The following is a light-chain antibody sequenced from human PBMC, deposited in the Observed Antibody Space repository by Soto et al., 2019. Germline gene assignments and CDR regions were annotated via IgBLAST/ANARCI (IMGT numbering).Light chain of an antibody. V-gene: IGKV3-11*01. Sequence: EIVLTQPPATLSLSPGERATLSCRASQSVSSYLAWYQQKPGQAPRLLIYDASNRAAGIPARFSGSGSGTDFTLTISSLEPEDFAVYYCLQRSNWPRTFGQGTKVEIK. J-gene: IGKJ1*01. CDR3: LQRSNWPRT. CDR1: QSVSSY. CDR2: DAS.